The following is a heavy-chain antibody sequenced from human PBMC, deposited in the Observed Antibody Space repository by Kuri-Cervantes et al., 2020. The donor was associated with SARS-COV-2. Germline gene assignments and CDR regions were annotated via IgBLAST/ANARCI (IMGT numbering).Heavy chain of an antibody. CDR1: GFTFSSYA. Sequence: GESLKISCAASGFTFSSYAIHWVRQAPGKGLEWVAVIWYDGRNTYYTGSVKGRFTISRDNSKNMLYLEVNSLRAEDTAVYYCARNHSMDVWGTGTAVTVSS. CDR2: IWYDGRNT. V-gene: IGHV3-30*04. CDR3: ARNHSMDV. J-gene: IGHJ6*03.